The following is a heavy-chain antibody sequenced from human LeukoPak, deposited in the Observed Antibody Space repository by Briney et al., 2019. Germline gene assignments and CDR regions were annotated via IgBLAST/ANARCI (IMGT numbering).Heavy chain of an antibody. CDR1: GYSFTSYW. CDR3: ARQFCSGGSCSSRSRDAFDI. Sequence: GESLKISCKGSGYSFTSYWIGWVRQMPGKGLEWMGIIYPGDSDTRYSPSFRGQVTISADKSISTAYLQWSSLKASDTAMYYCARQFCSGGSCSSRSRDAFDIWGQGTMVTVSS. CDR2: IYPGDSDT. V-gene: IGHV5-51*01. D-gene: IGHD2-15*01. J-gene: IGHJ3*02.